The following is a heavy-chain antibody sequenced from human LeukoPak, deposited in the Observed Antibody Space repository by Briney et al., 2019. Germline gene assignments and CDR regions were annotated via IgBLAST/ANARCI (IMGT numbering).Heavy chain of an antibody. CDR3: ARDLPDYQLLPLGWFDP. CDR1: GYTFTSYA. CDR2: INAGNGNT. J-gene: IGHJ5*02. Sequence: GASVKVSCKASGYTFTSYAMHWVRQAPGQRLEWMGWINAGNGNTKYSQKFQGRVTITRDTSASTAYMELSSLRSEDTAVYYCARDLPDYQLLPLGWFDPWGQGTLVTVSS. V-gene: IGHV1-3*01. D-gene: IGHD2-2*01.